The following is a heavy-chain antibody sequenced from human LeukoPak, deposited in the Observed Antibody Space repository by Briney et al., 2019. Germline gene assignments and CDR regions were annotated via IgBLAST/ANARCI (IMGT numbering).Heavy chain of an antibody. V-gene: IGHV3-30*04. Sequence: GVSLRLSCSASGFPFSSYAMHWVRQAPGKGLEWVAVISYDGSYKYSADSVKGRFTISRDNSKNTLYLQMSSLRAEDTAVYYCAKVVAVAQFDYWGQGTLVTVSS. CDR1: GFPFSSYA. J-gene: IGHJ4*02. D-gene: IGHD6-19*01. CDR3: AKVVAVAQFDY. CDR2: ISYDGSYK.